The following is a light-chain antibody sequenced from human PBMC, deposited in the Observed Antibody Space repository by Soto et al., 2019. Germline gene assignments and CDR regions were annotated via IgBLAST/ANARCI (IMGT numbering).Light chain of an antibody. CDR1: QGISNY. V-gene: IGKV1-27*01. Sequence: DIQMTQSPSSLSASVGDRVTITCRASQGISNYLAWYQQNPGKVPQLLIYAASTLQSGVPSRFSGSGSGTDFTLTISILQPEDVATYYGQKYNSAPWTFGQGTKVEIK. CDR2: AAS. J-gene: IGKJ1*01. CDR3: QKYNSAPWT.